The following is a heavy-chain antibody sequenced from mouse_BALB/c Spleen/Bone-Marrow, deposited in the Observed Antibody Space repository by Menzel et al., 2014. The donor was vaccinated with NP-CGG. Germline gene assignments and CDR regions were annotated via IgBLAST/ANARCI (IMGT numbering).Heavy chain of an antibody. CDR3: ARDMSSLLWYRPWFAY. D-gene: IGHD1-1*02. CDR2: IRNKANGYTT. J-gene: IGHJ3*01. Sequence: EVNVVESGGGLVQPGGSLRLSCATSGFTFTDYYMSWVRQPPGKALEWLGFIRNKANGYTTEYSASVKGRFTISRDNSQSILYLQMNTLRVEDSATYYCARDMSSLLWYRPWFAYWGQGTLVTVSA. V-gene: IGHV7-3*02. CDR1: GFTFTDYY.